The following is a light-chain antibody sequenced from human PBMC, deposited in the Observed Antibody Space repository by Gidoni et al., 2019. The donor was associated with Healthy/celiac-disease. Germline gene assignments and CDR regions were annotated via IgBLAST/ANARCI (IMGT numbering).Light chain of an antibody. CDR1: SSDVGGYNY. CDR2: EVS. CDR3: SSYTSSSTLGV. Sequence: QSALTQPAPVSGSPGQSLTIPCTGTSSDVGGYNYVSWYQQHPGKAPKLMIYEVSNRPSGVSNRFSGSKSGNTASLTISGLQAEDEADYYCSSYTSSSTLGVFGGGTKLTVL. J-gene: IGLJ2*01. V-gene: IGLV2-14*01.